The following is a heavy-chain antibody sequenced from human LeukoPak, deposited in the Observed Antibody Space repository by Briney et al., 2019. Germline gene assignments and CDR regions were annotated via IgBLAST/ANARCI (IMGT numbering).Heavy chain of an antibody. Sequence: SETLSLTCTVSDYSISSGYYWGWIRQPPGKGLEWIGSIYHSGTTYYNPSLKSRVTISVDTSKNQFSLKLSSVAAADTAVYYCARVGPYYYYYMDVWGKGTTVTVSS. CDR3: ARVGPYYYYYMDV. J-gene: IGHJ6*03. CDR2: IYHSGTT. CDR1: DYSISSGYY. V-gene: IGHV4-38-2*02.